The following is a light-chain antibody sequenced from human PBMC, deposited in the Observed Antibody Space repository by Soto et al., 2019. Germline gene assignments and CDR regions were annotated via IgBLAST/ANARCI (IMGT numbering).Light chain of an antibody. CDR2: GAS. CDR3: QQYDDSLYT. Sequence: EIVLTQSPGTLSLSQGERATLSCRASQTVSSSYLAWYQQKPGQAPRLLIYGASSRATGIPDRFSGSGSGTDFTLTISRLEPEDFAVYYCQQYDDSLYTFGQGTKVDIK. CDR1: QTVSSSY. J-gene: IGKJ2*01. V-gene: IGKV3-20*01.